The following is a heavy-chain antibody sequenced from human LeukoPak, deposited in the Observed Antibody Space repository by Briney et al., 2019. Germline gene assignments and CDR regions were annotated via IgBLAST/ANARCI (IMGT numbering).Heavy chain of an antibody. Sequence: SETLSLTCTVYGDSITSSNNYWAWIRQPPVKGLEWIGSIYSSGTTYYTPSLKSRLTISMDTSKNQFSLKLSSVTAADTAVYYCARVHDFWSGYSDYWGQGTLVTVSS. CDR1: GDSITSSNNY. V-gene: IGHV4-39*07. D-gene: IGHD3-3*01. CDR3: ARVHDFWSGYSDY. CDR2: IYSSGTT. J-gene: IGHJ4*02.